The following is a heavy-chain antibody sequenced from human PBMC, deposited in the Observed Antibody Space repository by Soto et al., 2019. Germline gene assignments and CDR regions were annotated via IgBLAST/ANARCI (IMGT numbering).Heavy chain of an antibody. Sequence: PSETLSLTCAVSGGSVESSSCWSWVRQAPGKGLEWVGEIYHSGTFNYNPSLASRVSVSVDKSTNQFSLNLNSVTAADTAVYYCVRSVPAATWAYNGMDVWGQG. CDR2: IYHSGTF. CDR3: VRSVPAATWAYNGMDV. V-gene: IGHV4-4*02. D-gene: IGHD2-15*01. J-gene: IGHJ6*02. CDR1: GGSVESSSC.